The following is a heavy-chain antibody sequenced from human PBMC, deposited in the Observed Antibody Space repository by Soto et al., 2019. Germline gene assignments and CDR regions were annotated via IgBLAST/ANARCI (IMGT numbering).Heavy chain of an antibody. D-gene: IGHD3-22*01. CDR3: VRDRRSYYSDPHDEFVASDYEV. CDR1: GGIFGSHG. Sequence: QVQLIQSAAEVKKPGSSVRVSCTASGGIFGSHGFSWVRQAPGQRLEWVGGFIPIFRTLTYTEKFQARVRIAADESTNTVYLALSSLTSEDTAMYYGVRDRRSYYSDPHDEFVASDYEVWGQGTMVSVSS. J-gene: IGHJ3*01. CDR2: FIPIFRTL. V-gene: IGHV1-69*01.